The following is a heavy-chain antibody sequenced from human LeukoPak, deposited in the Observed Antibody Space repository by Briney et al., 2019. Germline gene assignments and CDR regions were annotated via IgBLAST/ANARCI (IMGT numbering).Heavy chain of an antibody. D-gene: IGHD3-3*01. CDR2: IHFSGST. J-gene: IGHJ6*03. Sequence: SETLSLTCTVSSDSISDDYWSWIRQSPGKGLEYIGNIHFSGSTNYNPSLKSRVTISVDTSKNPFSLKLTSLTAADTAVYYCARTRRSGYDATYFYYYMDVWGQGTTVTVSS. V-gene: IGHV4-59*01. CDR3: ARTRRSGYDATYFYYYMDV. CDR1: SDSISDDY.